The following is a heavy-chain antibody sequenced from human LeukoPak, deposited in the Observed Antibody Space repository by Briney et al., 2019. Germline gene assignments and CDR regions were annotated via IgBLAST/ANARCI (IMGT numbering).Heavy chain of an antibody. CDR1: GGSISSSSYY. J-gene: IGHJ6*03. D-gene: IGHD5-18*01. CDR3: ARDQRGYSYGRHYYYYYYMDV. CDR2: IYYSGST. V-gene: IGHV4-39*07. Sequence: SETLSLTCTVSGGSISSSSYYWGWIRQPPGKGLEWIGSIYYSGSTYYNPSLKSRVTISVDTSKNQFSLKLSSVTAADTAVYYCARDQRGYSYGRHYYYYYYMDVWGKGTTVTVSS.